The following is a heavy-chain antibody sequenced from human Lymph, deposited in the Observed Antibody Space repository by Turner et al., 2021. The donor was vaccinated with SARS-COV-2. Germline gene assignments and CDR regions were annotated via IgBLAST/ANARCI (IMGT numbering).Heavy chain of an antibody. Sequence: QVQLVESVGGVVQPGRSLRLSCAASGFTFSSYGMHWVRQAPGKGLEWVAVIWYDGSNKYYADSVKGRFTISRDNSKNTLYLQMNSLRAEDTAVYYCARDDINTLIAAAVPFDYWGQGTLVTVSS. V-gene: IGHV3-33*01. CDR1: GFTFSSYG. J-gene: IGHJ4*02. D-gene: IGHD6-13*01. CDR2: IWYDGSNK. CDR3: ARDDINTLIAAAVPFDY.